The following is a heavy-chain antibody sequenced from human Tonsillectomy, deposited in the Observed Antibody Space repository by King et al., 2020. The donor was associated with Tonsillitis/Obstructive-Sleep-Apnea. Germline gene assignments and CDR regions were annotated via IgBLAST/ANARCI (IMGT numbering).Heavy chain of an antibody. CDR3: ARARLGGYSYGYRY. V-gene: IGHV4-34*01. CDR2: INHSGST. J-gene: IGHJ4*02. D-gene: IGHD5-18*01. Sequence: HVQLPQWGAGLLKPSETLSLTCAVYGGSFSGYYWSWIRQPRGKGLEWIGEINHSGSTNYNPSLKSRVTISVDTSKNQFSLKLSSVTAADTAVYYCARARLGGYSYGYRYWGQGTLVTVSS. CDR1: GGSFSGYY.